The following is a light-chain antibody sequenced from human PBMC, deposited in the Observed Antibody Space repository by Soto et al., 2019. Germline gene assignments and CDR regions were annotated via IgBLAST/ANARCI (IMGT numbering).Light chain of an antibody. V-gene: IGKV1-39*01. J-gene: IGKJ1*01. Sequence: DIQMTQSPSSLSASLGARVTITCRASQSISSSLNWYQQKPGKAPNLLIYAASSLQSGVPSRFSGRGSGTDSTLTVSSLQPEDFATYYCQQSYNYTRTFGQGTKVDIK. CDR1: QSISSS. CDR2: AAS. CDR3: QQSYNYTRT.